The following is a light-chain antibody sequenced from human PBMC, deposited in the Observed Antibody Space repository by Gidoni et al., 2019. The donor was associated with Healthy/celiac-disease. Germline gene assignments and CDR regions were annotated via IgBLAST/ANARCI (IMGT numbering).Light chain of an antibody. V-gene: IGLV2-14*01. CDR2: EVS. Sequence: QSALTQPASVSGSPGPSITISCTGTSSDVGGYNYVSWYQQHPGKAPKLMIYEVSNRPSGVSNRFSGSKSGNMASLTISGLQAEDEADYYCSSYTSSSTPYVFGTGTKVTVL. CDR3: SSYTSSSTPYV. CDR1: SSDVGGYNY. J-gene: IGLJ1*01.